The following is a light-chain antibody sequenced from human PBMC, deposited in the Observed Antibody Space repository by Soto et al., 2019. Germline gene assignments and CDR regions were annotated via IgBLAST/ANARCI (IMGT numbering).Light chain of an antibody. Sequence: VLSLAPAIVSLSKGEKATLSCRASQSVSSYLAWYQQKPGPAPRLLIYGASIRATGIPDRFSGSGSGTDFTLTISRLEPEDFAVYYCQQYGRSPITFGQGTRLDI. V-gene: IGKV3-20*01. J-gene: IGKJ5*01. CDR1: QSVSSY. CDR2: GAS. CDR3: QQYGRSPIT.